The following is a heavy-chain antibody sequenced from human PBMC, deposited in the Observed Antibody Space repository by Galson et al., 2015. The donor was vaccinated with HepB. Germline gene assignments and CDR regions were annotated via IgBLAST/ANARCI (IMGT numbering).Heavy chain of an antibody. D-gene: IGHD2-2*01. J-gene: IGHJ3*02. CDR3: ARVKCSSTSCYQPRGAFDI. CDR2: INAGNGNT. Sequence: SVKVSCKASGYTFTSYAMHWVRQAPGQRLEWMGWINAGNGNTKYSQKFQGRVTITRDTSASTAYMELSSLRSEDTAVYYCARVKCSSTSCYQPRGAFDIWGQGTMV. V-gene: IGHV1-3*01. CDR1: GYTFTSYA.